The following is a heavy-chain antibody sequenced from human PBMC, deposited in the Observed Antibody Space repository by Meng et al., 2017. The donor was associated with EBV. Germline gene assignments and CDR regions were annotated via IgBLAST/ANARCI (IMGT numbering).Heavy chain of an antibody. D-gene: IGHD6-13*01. Sequence: HVQYGAEVKRAGSSVKVSCKASGGTFSSYAISGVRQAPGQGLEWMGGIIPIFGTANYEKKFQGRVTITADKSTSTAYMELSSLRSEDTAVYYCARAEIAAAGRLDYWGQGTLVTVSS. CDR1: GGTFSSYA. CDR3: ARAEIAAAGRLDY. CDR2: IIPIFGTA. V-gene: IGHV1-69*06. J-gene: IGHJ4*02.